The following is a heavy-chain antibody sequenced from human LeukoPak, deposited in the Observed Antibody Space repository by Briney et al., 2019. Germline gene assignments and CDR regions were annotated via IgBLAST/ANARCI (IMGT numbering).Heavy chain of an antibody. Sequence: SETLSLTCAVYGGAFSGYYWSWIRQPPGKGLEWLGEINHSGSTNYNPSLKSRVTLSVDTSKNQFSLKLSSVTAADTAVYYCARAPGYSSGWYGARGTSRYFDYWGQGTLVTVSS. CDR2: INHSGST. CDR1: GGAFSGYY. J-gene: IGHJ4*02. CDR3: ARAPGYSSGWYGARGTSRYFDY. V-gene: IGHV4-34*01. D-gene: IGHD6-19*01.